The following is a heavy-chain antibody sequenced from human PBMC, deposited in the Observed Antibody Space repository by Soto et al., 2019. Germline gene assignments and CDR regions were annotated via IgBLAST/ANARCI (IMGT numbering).Heavy chain of an antibody. CDR3: AKGTYYGSGSPPYFDY. J-gene: IGHJ4*02. CDR1: GFTFDDYA. V-gene: IGHV3-9*01. D-gene: IGHD3-10*01. Sequence: EVQLVESGGGLVQPGRSLRLSCAASGFTFDDYAMHWVRQAPGKGLEWVSGISWNSGSIGYADSVKGRFTISRDNAKNSLYLQMNSLRAEDTALYYGAKGTYYGSGSPPYFDYWGQGTLVTVSS. CDR2: ISWNSGSI.